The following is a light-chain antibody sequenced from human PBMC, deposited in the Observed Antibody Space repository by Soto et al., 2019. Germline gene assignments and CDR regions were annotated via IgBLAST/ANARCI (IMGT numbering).Light chain of an antibody. V-gene: IGKV3-20*01. CDR2: GAS. Sequence: EMILTQSPVTLSLCAGGRATLSRKASHYVINTHLAWYQHKPGQAPSLLIYGASRRATGIPDRFSGSVSGTDFTLTISRLEPEDSAVYYCEQYGSSPRTFGQGTKVDIK. CDR1: HYVINTH. CDR3: EQYGSSPRT. J-gene: IGKJ1*01.